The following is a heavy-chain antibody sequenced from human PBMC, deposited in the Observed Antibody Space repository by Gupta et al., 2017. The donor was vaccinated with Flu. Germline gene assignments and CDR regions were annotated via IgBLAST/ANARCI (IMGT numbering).Heavy chain of an antibody. V-gene: IGHV3-7*01. CDR3: ATDRGWLQFDY. CDR2: RNQDGNES. CDR1: TFNNYW. Sequence: TFNNYWMNWSRQAPGKGLEWMANRNQDGNESNYVDSVKGRFTSSRDNAKKSLYLQMNVRSAEDTAVYYCATDRGWLQFDYWGQGTQVTVSS. D-gene: IGHD3-10*01. J-gene: IGHJ4*02.